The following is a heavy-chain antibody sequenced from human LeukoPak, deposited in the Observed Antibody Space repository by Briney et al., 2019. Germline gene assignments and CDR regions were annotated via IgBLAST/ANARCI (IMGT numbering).Heavy chain of an antibody. CDR2: IYTSGST. CDR1: GGSMSSGSYY. Sequence: PSETLSLTCTVSGGSMSSGSYYWSWLRQPAGKGLEWIARIYTSGSTNYNPSLKSRVTISIDTSKNQFSLKLSSVTAADTAVYYWARGPHCSGGSCHSVSDYWGQGTLVTVSS. CDR3: ARGPHCSGGSCHSVSDY. D-gene: IGHD2-15*01. J-gene: IGHJ4*02. V-gene: IGHV4-61*02.